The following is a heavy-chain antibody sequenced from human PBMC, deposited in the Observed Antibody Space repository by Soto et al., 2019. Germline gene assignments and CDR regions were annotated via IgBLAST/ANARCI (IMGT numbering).Heavy chain of an antibody. Sequence: SETLSLTCAVYGGSFSGYSWSWIRQPPGKGLEWIGYIYHSGSTYYNPSLKSRVTISVDRSKNQFSLKLSSVTAADTAVYYCARVPLLWGQGTLVTVSS. V-gene: IGHV4-30-2*01. CDR2: IYHSGST. J-gene: IGHJ4*02. CDR1: GGSFSGYS. CDR3: ARVPLL. D-gene: IGHD1-26*01.